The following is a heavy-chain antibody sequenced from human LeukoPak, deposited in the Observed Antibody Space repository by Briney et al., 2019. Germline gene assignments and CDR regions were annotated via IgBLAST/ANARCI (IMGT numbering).Heavy chain of an antibody. V-gene: IGHV4-39*01. J-gene: IGHJ4*02. CDR2: IFYSGST. D-gene: IGHD3-10*01. CDR3: ARQSSHYYGSGTFRHFDY. CDR1: GGPISSNDYY. Sequence: SETLSLTCTVSGGPISSNDYYWGWIRQSPGKGLEWIANIFYSGSTHYNPSLKSRVSISVDTSKNQFSLKLSSVTAAGTAIYYCARQSSHYYGSGTFRHFDYWGQGTLVSVSS.